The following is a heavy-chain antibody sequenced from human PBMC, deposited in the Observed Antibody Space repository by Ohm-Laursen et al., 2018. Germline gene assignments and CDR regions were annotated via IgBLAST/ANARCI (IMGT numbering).Heavy chain of an antibody. CDR3: VAVDQLQPPYYYYGMDV. J-gene: IGHJ6*02. Sequence: ASVKVSCKASGFTFTSSGMQWVRQARGKSLERIGWIVVGSGNTNYAQKFQERVAFTRDMSASTAYMELSSLRSEDTAVYYCVAVDQLQPPYYYYGMDVWGQGTTVTVSS. CDR2: IVVGSGNT. V-gene: IGHV1-58*02. CDR1: GFTFTSSG. D-gene: IGHD1-1*01.